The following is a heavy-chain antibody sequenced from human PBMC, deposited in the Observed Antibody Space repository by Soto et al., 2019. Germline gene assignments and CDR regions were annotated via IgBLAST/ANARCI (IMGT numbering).Heavy chain of an antibody. CDR1: GFTFRSYA. CDR3: ARDLSVAGPDY. V-gene: IGHV3-30*03. CDR2: ISYDESDK. D-gene: IGHD6-19*01. Sequence: GGSLRLSCAASGFTFRSYAMHWVRQAPGKGLEWVAVISYDESDKYYADSLKGRFTISRDNSKNTLYLQMNSLRGEDTAVYYCARDLSVAGPDYWGQGTLVTAPQ. J-gene: IGHJ4*02.